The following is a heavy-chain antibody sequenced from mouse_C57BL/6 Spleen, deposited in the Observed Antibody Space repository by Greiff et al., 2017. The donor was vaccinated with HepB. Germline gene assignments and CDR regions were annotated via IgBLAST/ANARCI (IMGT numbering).Heavy chain of an antibody. CDR2: IDPNSGGT. Sequence: VQLQQPGAELVKPGASVKLSCRASGYTFTSYWMHWVKQRPGRGLERIGRIDPNSGGTKYNEKFKSKATLTVDKPSSTAYMQLSSLTSEDSAVYYCARDYYDYDLFAYWGQGTLVTVSA. D-gene: IGHD2-4*01. V-gene: IGHV1-72*01. CDR1: GYTFTSYW. CDR3: ARDYYDYDLFAY. J-gene: IGHJ3*01.